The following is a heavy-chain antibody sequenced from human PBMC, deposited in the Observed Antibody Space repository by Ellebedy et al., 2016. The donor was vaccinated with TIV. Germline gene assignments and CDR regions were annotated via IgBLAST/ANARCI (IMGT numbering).Heavy chain of an antibody. Sequence: PGGSLRLSCAASGFTFSSYAMHWVRQAPGKGLEWVAVMSNDANNKYYADSVKGRFTISRDNSKNTLYLQMNSLRAEDTAVYYCAKSPSRKPGLVDNWGQGTLVTVSS. CDR2: MSNDANNK. CDR3: AKSPSRKPGLVDN. CDR1: GFTFSSYA. J-gene: IGHJ4*02. V-gene: IGHV3-30*18. D-gene: IGHD1-14*01.